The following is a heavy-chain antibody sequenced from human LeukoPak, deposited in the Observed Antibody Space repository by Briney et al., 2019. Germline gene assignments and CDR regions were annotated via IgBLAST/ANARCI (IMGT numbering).Heavy chain of an antibody. Sequence: GASVKVSCKASGYTFTSYYMHWVRQAPGQGLEWMGIINPSGGSTSYAQKFQGRVTMTTDTSTSTAYMELRSLRSDDTAVYYCARDLVVRGVKTGGYWGQGTLVTVSS. CDR3: ARDLVVRGVKTGGY. CDR1: GYTFTSYY. J-gene: IGHJ4*02. V-gene: IGHV1-46*01. D-gene: IGHD3-10*01. CDR2: INPSGGST.